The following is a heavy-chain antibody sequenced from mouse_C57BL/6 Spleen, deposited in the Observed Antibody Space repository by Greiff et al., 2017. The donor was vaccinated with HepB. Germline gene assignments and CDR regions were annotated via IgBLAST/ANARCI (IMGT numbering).Heavy chain of an antibody. CDR3: AITTVDRGFAY. D-gene: IGHD1-1*01. CDR1: GYTFTSYW. Sequence: QVQLQQPGAELVMPGASVKLSCKASGYTFTSYWMHWVKQRPGQGLEWIGEIDPSDSYTNYNQKFKGKSALTVDKSSSTSYMQLSSLTSEDSAVYYCAITTVDRGFAYWGQGTLVTVSA. CDR2: IDPSDSYT. J-gene: IGHJ3*01. V-gene: IGHV1-69*01.